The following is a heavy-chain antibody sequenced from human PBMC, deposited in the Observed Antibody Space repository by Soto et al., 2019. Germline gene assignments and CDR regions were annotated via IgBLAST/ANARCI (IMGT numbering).Heavy chain of an antibody. Sequence: PSETLSLTCTVSGGSINSGDYYWSWIRQPPGKGLEWIGYIYYSGSTYYNPSLKSRITISVDTSKNQFSLKLSSVTAADTAVYYCARGVPYYYGSGSSGWFDPWGQGTLVTVSS. CDR2: IYYSGST. V-gene: IGHV4-30-4*01. J-gene: IGHJ5*02. D-gene: IGHD3-10*01. CDR3: ARGVPYYYGSGSSGWFDP. CDR1: GGSINSGDYY.